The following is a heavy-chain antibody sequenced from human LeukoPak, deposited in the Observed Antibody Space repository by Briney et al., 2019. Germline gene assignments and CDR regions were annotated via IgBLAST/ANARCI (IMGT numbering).Heavy chain of an antibody. D-gene: IGHD1-26*01. V-gene: IGHV1-69*06. Sequence: SVKVSCKASGRTFSSYAISWVRQAPGEGLEWMGGIIPIFGTANYAQKFQGRVTITADKSTSTDYMELSSLRSEDTAVYYCARWPPEWELHFDYWGQGTLVTVSS. J-gene: IGHJ4*02. CDR2: IIPIFGTA. CDR3: ARWPPEWELHFDY. CDR1: GRTFSSYA.